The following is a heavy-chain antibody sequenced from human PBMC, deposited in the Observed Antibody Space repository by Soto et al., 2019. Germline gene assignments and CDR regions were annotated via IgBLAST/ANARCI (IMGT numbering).Heavy chain of an antibody. CDR3: VRSSGWTGDC. J-gene: IGHJ4*02. CDR1: GFTFSSRW. D-gene: IGHD3-10*01. CDR2: IKQDGSEI. Sequence: EVQLVESGGGLVQPGGSLRLSCVASGFTFSSRWMNWVRHVPGKGLEWVANIKQDGSEIHYVDSVKGQFTISRDNAKNSLYLQMNSLRVEASAVYHCVRSSGWTGDCWGQGMLVTVSS. V-gene: IGHV3-7*04.